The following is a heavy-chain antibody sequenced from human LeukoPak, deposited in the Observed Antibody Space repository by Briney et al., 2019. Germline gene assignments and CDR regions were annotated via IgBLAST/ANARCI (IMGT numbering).Heavy chain of an antibody. CDR3: ARSYYYDSSGYLGY. D-gene: IGHD3-22*01. CDR2: IYYSGST. V-gene: IGHV4-59*01. Sequence: SETLSLTCTVSGGSISSCYWSWIRQPPGKGLEWIGYIYYSGSTNYNPSLKSRVTISVDTSKNQFSLKLSSVTAADTAVYYCARSYYYDSSGYLGYWGQGTLVTVSS. J-gene: IGHJ4*02. CDR1: GGSISSCY.